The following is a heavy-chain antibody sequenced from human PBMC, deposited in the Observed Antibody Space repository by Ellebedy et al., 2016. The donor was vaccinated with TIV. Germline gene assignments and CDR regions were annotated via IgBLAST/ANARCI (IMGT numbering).Heavy chain of an antibody. D-gene: IGHD3-3*01. V-gene: IGHV4-39*07. CDR3: ARVSQLRFLEWYLDY. CDR2: IYYTGST. CDR1: GDSISRSSYY. Sequence: SETLSLTCTVSGDSISRSSYYWGWIRQPPGKGLEWIGSIYYTGSTDYNPYLKSPVTISVDTSKNHFSLKLNSVTAADTAKYYCARVSQLRFLEWYLDYWGQGTLVTVSS. J-gene: IGHJ4*02.